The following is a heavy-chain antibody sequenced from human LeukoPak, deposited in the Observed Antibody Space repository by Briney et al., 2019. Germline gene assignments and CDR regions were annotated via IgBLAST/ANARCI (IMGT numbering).Heavy chain of an antibody. D-gene: IGHD6-19*01. V-gene: IGHV1-2*02. J-gene: IGHJ4*02. CDR2: INPNSGGT. CDR3: ARDLKMGYSSGRYSWGTGSSNDY. Sequence: ASVKVSCKASGYTFTDYYMHWVRQAPGQGLEWMGWINPNSGGTIYAQKFQGRVTMTRDTSISTAYMELRSLRSDDTAVYYCARDLKMGYSSGRYSWGTGSSNDYWGQGTLVTVSS. CDR1: GYTFTDYY.